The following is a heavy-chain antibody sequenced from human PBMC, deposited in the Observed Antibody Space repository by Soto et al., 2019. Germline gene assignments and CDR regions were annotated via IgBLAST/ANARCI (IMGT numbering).Heavy chain of an antibody. CDR1: GGTFSSYA. V-gene: IGHV1-18*01. CDR2: ISAYNGNT. D-gene: IGHD3-22*01. Sequence: GASVKVSCKASGGTFSSYAISWVRQAPGQGLEWMGCISAYNGNTKYAQKLQGRVTMTTDTSTSTAYMELRSLRSDDTAVDYCARDDRSGSNWFDPGGQGALVTVSS. CDR3: ARDDRSGSNWFDP. J-gene: IGHJ5*02.